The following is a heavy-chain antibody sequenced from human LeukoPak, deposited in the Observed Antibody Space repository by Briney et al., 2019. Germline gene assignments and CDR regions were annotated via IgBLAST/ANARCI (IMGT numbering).Heavy chain of an antibody. D-gene: IGHD5-24*01. CDR1: GYTFSSYF. V-gene: IGHV1-46*01. J-gene: IGHJ4*02. CDR3: ARDVEMAKYYFDY. CDR2: INPRGGST. Sequence: VASVKVSCKASGYTFSSYFMHWVRQAPGQGLEWMGIINPRGGSTSYAQKFQGRVTMTRDTSTSTVYMELSSLRSEDTAVYYCARDVEMAKYYFDYWGQGTLVTVCS.